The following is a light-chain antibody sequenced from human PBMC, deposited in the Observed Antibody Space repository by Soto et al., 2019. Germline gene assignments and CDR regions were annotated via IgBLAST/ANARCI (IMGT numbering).Light chain of an antibody. CDR3: QQYDNLPYT. CDR1: HDIDNY. Sequence: DIQMTQSPSSLSASVGDTVTITCQASHDIDNYLNWYQQKPGKAPKLLIYVASNLETWVPSRFSGSGSWTDFSLTITSLQTADIATYYCQQYDNLPYTFGQGTKVEIK. CDR2: VAS. V-gene: IGKV1-33*01. J-gene: IGKJ2*01.